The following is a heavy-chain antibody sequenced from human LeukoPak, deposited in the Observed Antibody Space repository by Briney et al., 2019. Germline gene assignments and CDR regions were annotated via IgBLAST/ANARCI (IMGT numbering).Heavy chain of an antibody. J-gene: IGHJ4*02. D-gene: IGHD6-13*01. V-gene: IGHV4-59*11. Sequence: SETLSLTCTVSVGSISGHYWSCIRQPPGRGLEWIGYIFYSGRTNYNPSLKSRVTMSVDTSKNQFSLQLSSVTAADTAVYYCARVRSAAATNAFDYCGQGTLVTVSS. CDR3: ARVRSAAATNAFDY. CDR1: VGSISGHY. CDR2: IFYSGRT.